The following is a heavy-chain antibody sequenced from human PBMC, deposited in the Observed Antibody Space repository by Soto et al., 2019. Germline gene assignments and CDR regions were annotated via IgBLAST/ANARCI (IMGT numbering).Heavy chain of an antibody. Sequence: QVHLQQWGAGLLKPSETLSLICDVYGGSFSGYYWSWIRQPPGKGLEWIGEVNHSGSTDYNPSLKSRVTTSEDTSKNQFSLRLSSVTAAETAVYYCARGAKLTYNNFWRGYWLWGQGTLVTVSS. D-gene: IGHD3-3*01. J-gene: IGHJ4*02. V-gene: IGHV4-34*01. CDR3: ARGAKLTYNNFWRGYWL. CDR1: GGSFSGYY. CDR2: VNHSGST.